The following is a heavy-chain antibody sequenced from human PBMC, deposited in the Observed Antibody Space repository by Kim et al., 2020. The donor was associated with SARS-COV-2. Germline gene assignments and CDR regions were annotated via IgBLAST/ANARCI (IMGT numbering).Heavy chain of an antibody. D-gene: IGHD2-8*02. V-gene: IGHV7-4-1*02. J-gene: IGHJ6*03. CDR3: ARDSAWVVYAIGEVSNYYYYDMDV. CDR2: INTNTGNP. CDR1: GYTFTSYA. Sequence: ASVKVSCKASGYTFTSYAMNWVRQAPGQGLEWMGWINTNTGNPTYAQGFTGRFVFSLDTSVSTAYLQISSLKAEDTAVYYCARDSAWVVYAIGEVSNYYYYDMDVWGKGTTVTVSS.